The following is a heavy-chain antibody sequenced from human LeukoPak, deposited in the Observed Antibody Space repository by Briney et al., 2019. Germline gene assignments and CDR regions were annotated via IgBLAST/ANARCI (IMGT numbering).Heavy chain of an antibody. D-gene: IGHD3-10*02. CDR2: ISSSSSTT. CDR3: AELGITMIGGV. J-gene: IGHJ6*04. CDR1: GFTFSSYS. Sequence: QPGGSLRLSCAASGFTFSSYSMNWVRQAPGKGLEWVSYISSSSSTTYYADSVRGRFTISRDNAKNSLYLQMNSLRAEDTAVYYCAELGITMIGGVWGKGTTVTISS. V-gene: IGHV3-48*01.